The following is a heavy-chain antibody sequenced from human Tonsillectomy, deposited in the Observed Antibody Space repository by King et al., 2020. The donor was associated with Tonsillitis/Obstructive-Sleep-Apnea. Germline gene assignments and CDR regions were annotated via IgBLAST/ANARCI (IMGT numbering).Heavy chain of an antibody. CDR3: ARDPNMIVGSYFDY. D-gene: IGHD3-22*01. Sequence: VQLQESGPGLVKPSETLSLTCTVSGGSIGSYYWSWIRQPAGKGLEWIGRIYTSGSTNYNPSLKSRVTMSVDTSKNQFSLKLSSVTAADTAVYYCARDPNMIVGSYFDYWGQGTLVTVSS. CDR1: GGSIGSYY. J-gene: IGHJ4*02. CDR2: IYTSGST. V-gene: IGHV4-4*07.